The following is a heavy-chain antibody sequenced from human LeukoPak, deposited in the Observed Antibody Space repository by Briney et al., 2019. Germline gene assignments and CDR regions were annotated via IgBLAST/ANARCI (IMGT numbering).Heavy chain of an antibody. CDR3: ARNRLTGYSYYYGMDV. Sequence: ASVKVSCKASGYTFTGYYMHWVRQAPGQGLEWMGWINPNSGGTNYAQKFQGWVTMTRDTSISTAYMELSRLRSDDTAVYYCARNRLTGYSYYYGMDVWGQGTTVTVSS. CDR1: GYTFTGYY. D-gene: IGHD3-9*01. CDR2: INPNSGGT. J-gene: IGHJ6*02. V-gene: IGHV1-2*04.